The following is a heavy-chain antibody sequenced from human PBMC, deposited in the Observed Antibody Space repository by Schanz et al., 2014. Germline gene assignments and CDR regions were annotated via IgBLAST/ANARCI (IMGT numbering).Heavy chain of an antibody. CDR3: VTEKRMESGTWAKAFDI. V-gene: IGHV1-8*02. D-gene: IGHD3-3*01. Sequence: QVQLVQSGAEVKKPGASVRLSCEASGYTFTSYDINWVRQATGQGLEWMGWMNPTTGNRGYAQNFQGRVTVTRDTSTSTVNMELSSLRSEDTAVYYCVTEKRMESGTWAKAFDIWGQGTWVTVSS. CDR1: GYTFTSYD. J-gene: IGHJ3*02. CDR2: MNPTTGNR.